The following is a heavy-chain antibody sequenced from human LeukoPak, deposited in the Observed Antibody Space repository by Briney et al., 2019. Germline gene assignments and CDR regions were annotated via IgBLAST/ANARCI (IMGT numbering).Heavy chain of an antibody. V-gene: IGHV3-64D*06. CDR3: VKDMAGTTRGFDY. CDR2: ISSNGGST. D-gene: IGHD1-1*01. J-gene: IGHJ4*02. Sequence: GGSLRLSCSASGFTFSSYAMHWVRQAPGKGLEYVSAISSNGGSTYYADSVKGRFTIPRDNSKNTLYLQMSSLRAEDTAVYYCVKDMAGTTRGFDYWGQGTLVTVSS. CDR1: GFTFSSYA.